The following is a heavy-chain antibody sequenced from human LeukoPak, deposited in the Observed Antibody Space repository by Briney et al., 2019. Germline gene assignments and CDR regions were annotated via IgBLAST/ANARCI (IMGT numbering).Heavy chain of an antibody. Sequence: PSETLSLTCTVSGGSISSYYWSWIRQPPGKGLEWIGYIYYSGSTNYNPSLKSRATISVDTSKNQFSLKLSSVTAADTAVYYCARVARYDFWSGYYLNFDYWGQGTLVTVSS. CDR2: IYYSGST. J-gene: IGHJ4*02. CDR3: ARVARYDFWSGYYLNFDY. V-gene: IGHV4-59*01. D-gene: IGHD3-3*01. CDR1: GGSISSYY.